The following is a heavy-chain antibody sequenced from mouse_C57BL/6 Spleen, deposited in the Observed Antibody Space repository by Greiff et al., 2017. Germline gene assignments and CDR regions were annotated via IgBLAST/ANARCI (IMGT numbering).Heavy chain of an antibody. J-gene: IGHJ2*01. CDR3: TTLYYGSSDY. V-gene: IGHV1-15*01. CDR1: GYTFTDYE. D-gene: IGHD1-1*01. CDR2: IDPETGGT. Sequence: VQLQQSGAELVRPGASVTLSCKASGYTFTDYEMHWVKQTPVHGLEWIGAIDPETGGTAYNQKFKGKAILTADKSSSTAYMELRSLTSEDSAVYYCTTLYYGSSDYWGQGTTLTVSS.